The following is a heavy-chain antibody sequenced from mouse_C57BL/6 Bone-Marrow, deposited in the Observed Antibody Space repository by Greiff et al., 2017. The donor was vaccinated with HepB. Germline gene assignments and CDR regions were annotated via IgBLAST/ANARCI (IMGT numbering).Heavy chain of an antibody. CDR3: ARGVVADYWYFDV. CDR1: GYTFTNYW. CDR2: IYPGGGYT. D-gene: IGHD1-1*01. J-gene: IGHJ1*03. V-gene: IGHV1-63*01. Sequence: VQLQQSGAELVRPGTSVKMSCKASGYTFTNYWIGWAKQRPGHGLEWIGDIYPGGGYTNYNEKFKGKATLTADKSSSTAYMQFSSLTSEDSAIYYCARGVVADYWYFDVWGTGTTVTVSS.